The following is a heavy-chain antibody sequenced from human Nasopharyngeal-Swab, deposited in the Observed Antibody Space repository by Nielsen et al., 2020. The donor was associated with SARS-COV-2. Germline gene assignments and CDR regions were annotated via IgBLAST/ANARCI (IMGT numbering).Heavy chain of an antibody. J-gene: IGHJ4*02. CDR2: IKSKTDGGTT. D-gene: IGHD6-13*01. V-gene: IGHV3-15*01. Sequence: VRQAPGKGLEWVGRIKSKTDGGTTDYAAPVKGRFTISRDDSKNTLYLQMNSLKTEDTAVYYCAKDITAAGTRFFDYWGQGTLVTVSS. CDR3: AKDITAAGTRFFDY.